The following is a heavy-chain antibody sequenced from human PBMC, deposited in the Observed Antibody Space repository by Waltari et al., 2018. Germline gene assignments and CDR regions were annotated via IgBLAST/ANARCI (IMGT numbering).Heavy chain of an antibody. D-gene: IGHD1-26*01. CDR3: AKSTGSYYEVFDY. J-gene: IGHJ4*02. CDR2: ISGSGGTT. CDR1: GFTFSNYG. Sequence: EVRLVESGGGLVQPGGSLTLSCAASGFTFSNYGMSWVRQAPGKGLECVSTISGSGGTTFYADSVKGRFTMSKDNSKNTLFLQMNSPRFDDTAEYYCAKSTGSYYEVFDYWGRGTLVTVSS. V-gene: IGHV3-23*04.